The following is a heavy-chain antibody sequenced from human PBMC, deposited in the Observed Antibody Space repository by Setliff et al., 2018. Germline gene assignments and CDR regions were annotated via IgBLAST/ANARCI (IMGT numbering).Heavy chain of an antibody. CDR2: IYYSGST. Sequence: PSSTLSLTFTFSCFSIIIIIYYLFFIRQPPNKVLEWIGSIYYSGSTYYNPSLKSRVTISVDTSKNQFSLKLSYVTAAEKAVYYCASCLAARRGGWFDKWGKG. D-gene: IGHD6-6*01. V-gene: IGHV4-39*01. CDR1: CFSIIIIIYY. CDR3: ASCLAARRGGWFDK. J-gene: IGHJ5*02.